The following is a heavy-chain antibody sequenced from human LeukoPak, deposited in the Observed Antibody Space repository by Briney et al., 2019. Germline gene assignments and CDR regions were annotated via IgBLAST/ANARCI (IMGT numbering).Heavy chain of an antibody. CDR1: GGSLSSSSYY. CDR2: IYYSGST. Sequence: PSETLSLTCTVSGGSLSSSSYYWGWIRQPPGKGLEWIGSIYYSGSTYYNPSLKSRVTLSVDTSKNQFSLKLSSVTAADTAVYYCAGRITIFGVAVRDFDYWGQGTLVTVSS. V-gene: IGHV4-39*01. CDR3: AGRITIFGVAVRDFDY. D-gene: IGHD3-3*01. J-gene: IGHJ4*02.